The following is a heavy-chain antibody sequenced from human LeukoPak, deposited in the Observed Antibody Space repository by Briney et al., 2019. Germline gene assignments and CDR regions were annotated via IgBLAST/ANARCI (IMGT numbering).Heavy chain of an antibody. CDR3: AKVDDSSGYQDY. D-gene: IGHD3-22*01. CDR1: GFTFSSYA. Sequence: PGGSLRLSCAASGFTFSSYAMSWVRQAPGKGLEWVSAISGSGGSTYYADSVKGWFTISRDNSKNTLYLQMNSLRAEDTAVYYCAKVDDSSGYQDYWGQGTLVTVSS. J-gene: IGHJ4*02. V-gene: IGHV3-23*01. CDR2: ISGSGGST.